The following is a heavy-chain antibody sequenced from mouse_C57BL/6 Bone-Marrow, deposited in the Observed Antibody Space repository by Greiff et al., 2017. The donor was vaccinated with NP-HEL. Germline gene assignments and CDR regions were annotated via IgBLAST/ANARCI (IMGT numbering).Heavy chain of an antibody. CDR2: IYPRDGST. Sequence: VKLVESDAELVKPGASVKISCKVSGYTFTDHTIHWMKQRPEQGLEWIGYIYPRDGSTKYNEKFKGKATLTADKSSSTAYMQLNSLTSEDSAVYFCARSPYDYDPYWYFDVWGTGTTVTVSS. D-gene: IGHD2-4*01. V-gene: IGHV1-78*01. CDR1: GYTFTDHT. J-gene: IGHJ1*03. CDR3: ARSPYDYDPYWYFDV.